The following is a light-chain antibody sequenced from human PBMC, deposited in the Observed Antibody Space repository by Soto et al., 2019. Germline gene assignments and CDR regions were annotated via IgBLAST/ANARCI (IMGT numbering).Light chain of an antibody. CDR3: QQYGSSTRT. J-gene: IGKJ1*01. V-gene: IGKV3D-20*01. CDR1: QSVSSSY. Sequence: EVPLTQSPATLSLSAGERATLSCGASQSVSSSYLAWYQKKPGLEPRILIYDASSRAPGIPDRFSGSVSATDFTLTIRSLETEEWAVYYGQQYGSSTRTVGQWTKVEIK. CDR2: DAS.